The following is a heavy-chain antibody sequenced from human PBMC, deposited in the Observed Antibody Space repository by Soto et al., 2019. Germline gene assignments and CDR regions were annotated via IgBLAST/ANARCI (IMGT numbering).Heavy chain of an antibody. CDR1: GGSISSYY. CDR2: IHYSGST. J-gene: IGHJ5*02. Sequence: PSETLSLTCTVSGGSISSYYWTWIRQPPGKGLEWIGYIHYSGSTNYNPSLKSRVTISVDTSKNHFSLNLSSVTAADTAMYYCARDRGGVASNWFDPWGQGTLVTV. CDR3: ARDRGGVASNWFDP. V-gene: IGHV4-59*01. D-gene: IGHD3-10*01.